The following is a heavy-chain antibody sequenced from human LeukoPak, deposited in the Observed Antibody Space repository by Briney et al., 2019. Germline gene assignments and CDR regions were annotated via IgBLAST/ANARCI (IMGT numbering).Heavy chain of an antibody. J-gene: IGHJ4*02. D-gene: IGHD3-22*01. V-gene: IGHV1-46*01. Sequence: ASVKVSCKTSGYTFTSYAMNWVRQAPGQGLEWMGIINPSGGSTSYAQKFQGRVTMTRDMSTSTVYMELSSLRSEDTAVYYCARAMARIYDSSGYPSSAIFDYWGQGTLVTVSS. CDR2: INPSGGST. CDR3: ARAMARIYDSSGYPSSAIFDY. CDR1: GYTFTSYA.